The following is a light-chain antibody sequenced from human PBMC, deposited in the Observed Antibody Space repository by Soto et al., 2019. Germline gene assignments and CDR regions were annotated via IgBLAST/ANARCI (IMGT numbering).Light chain of an antibody. CDR3: QQYNSWPLT. CDR1: QSVSSK. CDR2: GAS. J-gene: IGKJ3*01. V-gene: IGKV3-15*01. Sequence: EIVMTQSPATLSVSPGERATLSCRASQSVSSKLAWYQQKPGQAPRLLIYGASTRATGIPARFSGSGSGTEFTLPISSLQSEDFAVYYCQQYNSWPLTFGPGTKVDIK.